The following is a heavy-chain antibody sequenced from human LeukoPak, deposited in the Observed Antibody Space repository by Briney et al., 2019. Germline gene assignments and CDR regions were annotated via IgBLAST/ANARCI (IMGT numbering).Heavy chain of an antibody. Sequence: GGSLRLSCAASGFTFSSYSMNWVRQAPGKGLEWVSSISSSSSYMYYADSVKGRFTISRDNAKNSLYLQMNSLRAEDTAVYYCARASLAAAAAVDYWGQGTLVTVSS. CDR1: GFTFSSYS. V-gene: IGHV3-21*01. D-gene: IGHD6-13*01. CDR2: ISSSSSYM. J-gene: IGHJ4*02. CDR3: ARASLAAAAAVDY.